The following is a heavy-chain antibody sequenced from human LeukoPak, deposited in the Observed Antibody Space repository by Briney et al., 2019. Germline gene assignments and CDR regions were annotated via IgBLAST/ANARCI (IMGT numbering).Heavy chain of an antibody. J-gene: IGHJ4*02. Sequence: ASVKVSCKASGYTFTGYYIHWVRQAPGQGLEWVGRISPKNGVTVYAQNFQGRVTVTRDTSITTAYMELNRLTSDDTAVYFCARVEGSAATSYDWGQGTLLTVSS. CDR1: GYTFTGYY. D-gene: IGHD2-2*01. CDR2: ISPKNGVT. V-gene: IGHV1-2*06. CDR3: ARVEGSAATSYD.